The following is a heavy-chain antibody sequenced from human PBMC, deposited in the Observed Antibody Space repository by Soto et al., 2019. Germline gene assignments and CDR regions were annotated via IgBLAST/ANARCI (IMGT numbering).Heavy chain of an antibody. CDR1: GGSFSGYY. CDR3: ARDREIRFLEWLPSTNWFDH. J-gene: IGHJ5*02. D-gene: IGHD3-3*01. CDR2: INHSGST. Sequence: PSETLSLTCAVYGGSFSGYYWSWIRQPPGKGLEWIGEINHSGSTNYNPSLKSRVTISVDTSKNQFSLKLSSVTAADTAVYYCARDREIRFLEWLPSTNWFDHWGQGTLVTVSS. V-gene: IGHV4-34*01.